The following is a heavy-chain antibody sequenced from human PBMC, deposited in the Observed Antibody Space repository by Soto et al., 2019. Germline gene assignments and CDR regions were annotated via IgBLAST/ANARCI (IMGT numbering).Heavy chain of an antibody. Sequence: ASVKVSCKASGYRFTTYGITWVRLAPGQGLEWLGGISTYNGNTDYAQNLQDRVTMTTETSTSTAYMEVTSLTSDDTAVYYCARGLGTNGLDVWGQGTTVTVSS. CDR2: ISTYNGNT. CDR3: ARGLGTNGLDV. D-gene: IGHD7-27*01. CDR1: GYRFTTYG. V-gene: IGHV1-18*04. J-gene: IGHJ6*02.